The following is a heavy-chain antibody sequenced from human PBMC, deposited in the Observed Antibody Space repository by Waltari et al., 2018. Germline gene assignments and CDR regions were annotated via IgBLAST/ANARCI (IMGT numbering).Heavy chain of an antibody. CDR1: GFTFSSYW. CDR3: ARVNRRVRPDAFDI. CDR2: IKQDGSEK. Sequence: EVQLVESGGGLVQPGGSLRLSCAASGFTFSSYWMSWVRQAPGKGLEWVGNIKQDGSEKYYVDSVKCRFTISRDNAKNSLYLQMNSLRAEDTAVYYCARVNRRVRPDAFDIWGQGTMVTVSS. J-gene: IGHJ3*02. V-gene: IGHV3-7*01. D-gene: IGHD3-10*01.